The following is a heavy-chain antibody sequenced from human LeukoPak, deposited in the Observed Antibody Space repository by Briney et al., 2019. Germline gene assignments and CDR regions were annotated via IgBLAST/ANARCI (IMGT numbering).Heavy chain of an antibody. CDR1: GFTLSSYW. CDR3: ARAQYSGSYFSYYYYMDV. Sequence: GGSLRLSCATSGFTLSSYWMHWVRQAPGKGLEWVAFIRYDGSNKYYADSVKGRFTISRDNSKNTLYLQMNSLRAEDTAVYYRARAQYSGSYFSYYYYMDVWGKGTTVTVSS. D-gene: IGHD1-26*01. V-gene: IGHV3-30*02. J-gene: IGHJ6*03. CDR2: IRYDGSNK.